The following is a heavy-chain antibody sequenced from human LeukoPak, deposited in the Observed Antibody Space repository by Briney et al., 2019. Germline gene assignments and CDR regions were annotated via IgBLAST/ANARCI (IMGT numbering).Heavy chain of an antibody. D-gene: IGHD5-24*01. J-gene: IGHJ4*02. CDR3: ARTGGRWLLLGIRFDY. V-gene: IGHV1-18*01. Sequence: ASVKVSCKASGYTFTSNGISWVRRAPGQGLEWMGWISTYNGNTNYAQKLQGRVTMTTDTSTSTAYMELRSLRSDDTAVYYCARTGGRWLLLGIRFDYWGQGTLVTVSS. CDR2: ISTYNGNT. CDR1: GYTFTSNG.